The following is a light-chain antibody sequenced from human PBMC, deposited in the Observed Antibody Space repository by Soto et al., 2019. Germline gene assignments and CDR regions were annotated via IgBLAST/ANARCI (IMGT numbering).Light chain of an antibody. V-gene: IGLV1-40*01. Sequence: QSVLTQPPSVSGAPGQRVTIACTGSNSNIGAGYDVHWYRHFPGAAPKLLLSGNSHRPSGVPDRFSGSKSGTSASLAITGLQAEDEADYYCQSYDYSLTAVVFGGGTKLTVL. CDR1: NSNIGAGYD. CDR3: QSYDYSLTAVV. J-gene: IGLJ3*02. CDR2: GNS.